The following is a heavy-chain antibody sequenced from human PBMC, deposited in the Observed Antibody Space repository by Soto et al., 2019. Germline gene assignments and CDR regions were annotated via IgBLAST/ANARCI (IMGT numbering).Heavy chain of an antibody. D-gene: IGHD2-21*02. V-gene: IGHV2-5*02. CDR1: GFSLSTGGMG. CDR2: IYWDGDR. Sequence: SGPTLVNPTQTLTLTCTFSGFSLSTGGMGVGWIRQPPGKALEWLALIYWDGDRRYRPSLMSRLTIAKDTSKNQVVLTMTNMDPVDTATYYCVHSRCGGDCLQSYSSHYYYGMDIWGQGTTVPVSS. J-gene: IGHJ6*02. CDR3: VHSRCGGDCLQSYSSHYYYGMDI.